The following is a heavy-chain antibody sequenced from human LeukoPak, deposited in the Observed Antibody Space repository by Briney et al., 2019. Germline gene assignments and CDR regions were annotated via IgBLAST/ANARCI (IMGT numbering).Heavy chain of an antibody. CDR1: GFTFSSYA. D-gene: IGHD1-14*01. V-gene: IGHV3-23*01. CDR3: AKRHHYPQGFDP. CDR2: ISGSGGST. Sequence: TGGSLRLSCAASGFTFSSYAMSWVRQAPGKGLEWVSAISGSGGSTYYADSVKGRFTISRDNSKNTLYLQMNSLRAEDTAVYYCAKRHHYPQGFDPWGQGTLVTVSS. J-gene: IGHJ5*02.